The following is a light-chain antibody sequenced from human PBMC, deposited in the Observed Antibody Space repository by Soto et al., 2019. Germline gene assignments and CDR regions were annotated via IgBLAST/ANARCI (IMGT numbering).Light chain of an antibody. CDR3: CSYAGSDTYV. CDR2: EVY. CDR1: SNNVGNYEL. V-gene: IGLV2-23*02. Sequence: QSALTQPASVSGSPGQSITISCTGTSNNVGNYELVSWYQQHPGKAPKLMIYEVYKRPPGVSNRFSGSKSGITASLTISGLQAEDEGDYYCCSYAGSDTYVLGSGTKLTVL. J-gene: IGLJ1*01.